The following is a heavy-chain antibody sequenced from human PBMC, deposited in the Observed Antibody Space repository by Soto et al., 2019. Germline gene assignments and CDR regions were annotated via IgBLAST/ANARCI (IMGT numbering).Heavy chain of an antibody. V-gene: IGHV4-59*01. D-gene: IGHD3-9*01. Sequence: SETRSLTCTVSGGSISRYYWSWIRQPPGKGLEWIGDIYYSGSTNYNPSLSSRVTISLDTSNSHFFLKLSSVPAADTAVYHCASQSSNRYFYCFSDANSLAPCGQGTLVTVSS. CDR2: IYYSGST. CDR1: GGSISRYY. J-gene: IGHJ5*02. CDR3: ASQSSNRYFYCFSDANSLAP.